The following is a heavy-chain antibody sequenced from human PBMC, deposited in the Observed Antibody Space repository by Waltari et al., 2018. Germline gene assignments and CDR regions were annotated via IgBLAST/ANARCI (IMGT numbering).Heavy chain of an antibody. CDR2: ITGYNDRT. CDR1: GYSFGSFG. Sequence: QVLLVQSGAEFKEPGASVKVSCRTSGYSFGSFGIGWVRQVPGQGLGWMGGITGYNDRTVYAEKFQGRVTMTRDTSTTTAHMELRALTSGDTAVYFCARGRTVRTYDYFDSWGQGTLVTVSS. CDR3: ARGRTVRTYDYFDS. V-gene: IGHV1-18*01. D-gene: IGHD4-4*01. J-gene: IGHJ4*02.